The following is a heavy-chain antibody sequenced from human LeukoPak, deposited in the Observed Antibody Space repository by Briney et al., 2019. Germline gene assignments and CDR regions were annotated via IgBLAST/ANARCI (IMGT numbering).Heavy chain of an antibody. CDR2: FNPNSGGT. J-gene: IGHJ4*02. V-gene: IGHV1-2*02. CDR3: AILSSSSVEGTLPKRPNDY. D-gene: IGHD6-6*01. CDR1: GYTFTGYY. Sequence: ASVKVSCKASGYTFTGYYTHWVRQAPGQGLEWMGWFNPNSGGTNYAQKFQGRVTMTRDTSISTADMELSSLRSDDTAVYYCAILSSSSVEGTLPKRPNDYWGQGTMVTVSS.